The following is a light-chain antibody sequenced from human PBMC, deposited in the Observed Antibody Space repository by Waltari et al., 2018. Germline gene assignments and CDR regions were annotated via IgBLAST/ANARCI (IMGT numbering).Light chain of an antibody. V-gene: IGLV2-14*03. J-gene: IGLJ2*01. CDR2: DVS. CDR3: SSYTSSSTVV. Sequence: QSALTQPASVSGSPGQSITLSCTGTSSDAGGYNYVPWYQQHPGKAPKLLLYDVSNRPSGVSNRFSGSKSGNTASLTISGLQAEDEADYYCSSYTSSSTVVFGGGTKLTVL. CDR1: SSDAGGYNY.